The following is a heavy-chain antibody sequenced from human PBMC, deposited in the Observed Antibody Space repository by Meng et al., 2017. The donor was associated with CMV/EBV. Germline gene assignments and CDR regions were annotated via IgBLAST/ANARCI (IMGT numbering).Heavy chain of an antibody. CDR1: GFSLSTSGVG. J-gene: IGHJ5*02. Sequence: SGPTLVKPTQTLTLTCTFSGFSLSTSGVGVGWIRQPPGKALEWLALIYWNDDKRYSPSLKSRLTITKDTSKNQVVLTMTNIDPVDTATYYCAHRLMYQWGHWFDPWGQGTLVTVSS. D-gene: IGHD2-8*01. CDR2: IYWNDDK. CDR3: AHRLMYQWGHWFDP. V-gene: IGHV2-5*01.